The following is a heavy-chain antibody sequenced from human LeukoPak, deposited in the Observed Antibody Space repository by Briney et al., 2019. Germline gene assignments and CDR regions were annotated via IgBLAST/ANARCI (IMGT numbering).Heavy chain of an antibody. J-gene: IGHJ5*02. V-gene: IGHV4-4*07. Sequence: SETLSLTCTVSGGSISSYYWSWIRQPAGKGLEWIGRIYTSGSTDYNPSLKSRVTISVDTSKNQFSLKLSSVTAADTAVYYCARVARYCSSTSCYFDPWGQGTLVTVSS. CDR2: IYTSGST. CDR3: ARVARYCSSTSCYFDP. D-gene: IGHD2-2*01. CDR1: GGSISSYY.